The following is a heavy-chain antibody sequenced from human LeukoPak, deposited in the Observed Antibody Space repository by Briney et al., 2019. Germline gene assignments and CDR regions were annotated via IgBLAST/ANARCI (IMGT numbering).Heavy chain of an antibody. D-gene: IGHD1-14*01. CDR3: ARHAGIMQVKAY. CDR1: GYTFTSYW. Sequence: GESLKISCKGSGYTFTSYWISWVRQMPGKGLEWMGRIDPSDSYTNYSPSFQGHVTISADKSISTAYLQWSSLKASDTAMYYCARHAGIMQVKAYWGQGTLVTASS. J-gene: IGHJ4*02. CDR2: IDPSDSYT. V-gene: IGHV5-10-1*01.